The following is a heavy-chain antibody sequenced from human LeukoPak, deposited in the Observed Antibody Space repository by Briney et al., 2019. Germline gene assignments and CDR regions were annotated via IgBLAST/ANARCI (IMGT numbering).Heavy chain of an antibody. D-gene: IGHD6-13*01. CDR3: ARDGDSWYSDY. CDR2: IIPILGIA. V-gene: IGHV1-69*04. Sequence: SVKVSCKASGGTFSSYAISWVRQAPGQGLEWMGRIIPILGIANYAQKFQGRVTITADKSTSTAYMELSSLRSDDTAVYYCARDGDSWYSDYWGQGTLVTVSS. CDR1: GGTFSSYA. J-gene: IGHJ4*02.